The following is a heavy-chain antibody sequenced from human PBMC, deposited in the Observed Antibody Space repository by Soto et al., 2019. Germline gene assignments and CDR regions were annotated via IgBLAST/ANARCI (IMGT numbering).Heavy chain of an antibody. CDR1: GFTFSSYA. V-gene: IGHV3-30-3*01. CDR2: ISYDGSNK. J-gene: IGHJ4*02. D-gene: IGHD4-4*01. CDR3: ARDPPSDYSKILSYFDY. Sequence: PGGSLRLSCAASGFTFSSYAMHWVRQAPGKGLEWVAVISYDGSNKYYADSVKGRFTISRDNSKNTLYLQMNSLRAEDTAVYYCARDPPSDYSKILSYFDYWGQGTLVTVSS.